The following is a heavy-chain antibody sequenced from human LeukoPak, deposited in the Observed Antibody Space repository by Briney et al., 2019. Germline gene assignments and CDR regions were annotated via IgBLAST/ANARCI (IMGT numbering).Heavy chain of an antibody. CDR3: ARDAYYDFWSGYPRYFDY. V-gene: IGHV3-21*01. CDR2: ISSSSLFI. CDR1: GFTFSGYS. D-gene: IGHD3-3*01. Sequence: GESLRLSCAASGFTFSGYSMNWVRQAPGKGLEWVSSISSSSLFIYYADSVKGRFTISRDNAKNSLYLQMNSLRAEDTAVYYCARDAYYDFWSGYPRYFDYWGQGTLVTVSS. J-gene: IGHJ4*02.